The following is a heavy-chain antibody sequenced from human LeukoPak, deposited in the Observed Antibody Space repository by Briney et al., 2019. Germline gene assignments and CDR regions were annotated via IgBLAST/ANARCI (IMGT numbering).Heavy chain of an antibody. CDR2: IYYTGST. CDR1: GGSISSYY. V-gene: IGHV4-59*08. Sequence: SETLSLTCTVSGGSISSYYWSWIRQPPGKGLEWIGCIYYTGSTNYNPSLKSRVTISLDTSKNQFSLKLTSVTAADTAVYYCARRGAGSPFDYWGQGILVTVSS. J-gene: IGHJ4*02. CDR3: ARRGAGSPFDY. D-gene: IGHD6-19*01.